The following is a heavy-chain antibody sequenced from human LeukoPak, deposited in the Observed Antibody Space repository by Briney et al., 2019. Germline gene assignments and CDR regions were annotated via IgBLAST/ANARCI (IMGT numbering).Heavy chain of an antibody. D-gene: IGHD2-2*01. V-gene: IGHV3-30*02. CDR1: GFTFSSYG. J-gene: IGHJ4*02. CDR2: IRYDGSNK. CDR3: AKDLMAVPAARGVDY. Sequence: GGALRLSCAASGFTFSSYGMHWGRQAPGQGLGGGAFIRYDGSNKYYADSVKGRFTISRDNSKNTLYLQMNSLRAEDTAVYYCAKDLMAVPAARGVDYWGQGTLVTVSS.